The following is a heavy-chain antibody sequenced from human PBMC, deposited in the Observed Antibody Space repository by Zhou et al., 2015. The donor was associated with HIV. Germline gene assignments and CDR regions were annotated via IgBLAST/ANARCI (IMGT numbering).Heavy chain of an antibody. CDR1: GGTFSSYT. J-gene: IGHJ6*02. V-gene: IGHV1-69*09. CDR3: ASVVVVAATGYYYYYGMDV. CDR2: IIPILGIA. D-gene: IGHD2-15*01. Sequence: QVHLVQSGAEVKKPGSSVKVSCKASGGTFSSYTISWVRQAPGQGLEWMGRIIPILGIANYAQKFQGRVTITADKSTSTAYMELSSLRSEDTAVYYCASVVVVAATGYYYYYGMDVWGQGTTVTVSS.